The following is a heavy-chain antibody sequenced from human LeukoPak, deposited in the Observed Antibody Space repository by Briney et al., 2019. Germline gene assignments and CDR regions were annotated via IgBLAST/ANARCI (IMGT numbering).Heavy chain of an antibody. CDR1: GGSISSGGYY. CDR3: ARRHNYYDSSGYYLSWFDP. J-gene: IGHJ5*02. D-gene: IGHD3-22*01. Sequence: SQTLSLTCTVSGGSISSGGYYWSWIRQHPGKGLEWIGYIYYSGSTYYNPSLKSRVTISVDTSKNQFSLKLGSVTAADTAVYYCARRHNYYDSSGYYLSWFDPWGQGTLVTVSS. V-gene: IGHV4-31*03. CDR2: IYYSGST.